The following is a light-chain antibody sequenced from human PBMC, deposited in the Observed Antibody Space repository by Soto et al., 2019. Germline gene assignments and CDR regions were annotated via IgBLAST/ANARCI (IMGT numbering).Light chain of an antibody. CDR3: QQYKNWPPLT. V-gene: IGKV3-15*01. CDR2: GAS. Sequence: EIVMTQSPATLSVSPGERATLSCRASQSVSSNLAWYQQKPGQAPRPLIYGASTRATGIPARFSGGGSGTEFTLTISSLQSEDFAVYYCQQYKNWPPLTFGGGTKVDIK. J-gene: IGKJ4*01. CDR1: QSVSSN.